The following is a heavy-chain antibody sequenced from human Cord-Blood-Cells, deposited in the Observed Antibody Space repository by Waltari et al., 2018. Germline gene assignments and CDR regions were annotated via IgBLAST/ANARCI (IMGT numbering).Heavy chain of an antibody. CDR3: ARWFGRGSSSFDY. V-gene: IGHV3-53*01. J-gene: IGHJ4*02. Sequence: EVQLVVSGVGLIQPGVSLRLSCAASGFTVSSNYMSWVRQAPGKGVEWVAVIYSGSNTYDADSRNGRITISRNNSKNTLYHQMNSLRAEDTAVYYGARWFGRGSSSFDYWGQGTLVTVSS. CDR2: IYSGSNT. CDR1: GFTVSSNY. D-gene: IGHD6-6*01.